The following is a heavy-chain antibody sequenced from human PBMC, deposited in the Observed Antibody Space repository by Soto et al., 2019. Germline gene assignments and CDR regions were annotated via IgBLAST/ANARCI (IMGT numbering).Heavy chain of an antibody. Sequence: PGGSLRLSCAASGFTFDIYSMCWVRQAPGKGLEWVSTIIGSGGTPYYADSVKGRFTISRDNSKNTLYVQMNSLRADDTAEYYCAKHSGYDHYYDMDVWGQGTTVTVSS. CDR2: IIGSGGTP. CDR3: AKHSGYDHYYDMDV. V-gene: IGHV3-23*01. D-gene: IGHD5-12*01. CDR1: GFTFDIYS. J-gene: IGHJ6*02.